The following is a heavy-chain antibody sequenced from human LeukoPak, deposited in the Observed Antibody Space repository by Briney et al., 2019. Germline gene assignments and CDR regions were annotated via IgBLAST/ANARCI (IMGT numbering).Heavy chain of an antibody. J-gene: IGHJ4*02. V-gene: IGHV3-48*04. CDR3: AKDMGAYGIDY. Sequence: GGSLRLSCAASGFTLSKYGMNWVRQAPGKGLEWLSYISSSGTTIYYADSVKGRFTTSRDNAKNSLYLQMNSLRAEDTALYYCAKDMGAYGIDYWGQGTLVTVSS. D-gene: IGHD3-10*01. CDR1: GFTLSKYG. CDR2: ISSSGTTI.